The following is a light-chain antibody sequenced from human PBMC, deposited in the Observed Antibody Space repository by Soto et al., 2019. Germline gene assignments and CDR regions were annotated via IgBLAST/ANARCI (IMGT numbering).Light chain of an antibody. V-gene: IGKV3-11*01. CDR3: QQRSNSPST. CDR2: DAS. J-gene: IGKJ4*01. Sequence: EIVLTQSPATLSLSPGDRATLSCRASQSVSSYLAWYQQKPGQAPRLLIYDASNRATVIPARFSGSGSGTDFPLTITPQAPEDFAVYYCQQRSNSPSTFGGGTKVEIK. CDR1: QSVSSY.